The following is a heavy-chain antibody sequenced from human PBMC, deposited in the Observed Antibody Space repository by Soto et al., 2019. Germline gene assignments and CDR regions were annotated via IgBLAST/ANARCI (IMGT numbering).Heavy chain of an antibody. CDR2: IYYSGST. CDR1: GGSISSYY. D-gene: IGHD6-6*01. CDR3: ARGLGHMEAAHWFDP. Sequence: SETLSLTCTVSGGSISSYYWSWIRQPPGKGLEWIGYIYYSGSTNYNPSLKSRVTISVDTSKNQFSLKLSSVTAADTAVYYCARGLGHMEAAHWFDPWGQGTLVTVSS. J-gene: IGHJ5*02. V-gene: IGHV4-59*12.